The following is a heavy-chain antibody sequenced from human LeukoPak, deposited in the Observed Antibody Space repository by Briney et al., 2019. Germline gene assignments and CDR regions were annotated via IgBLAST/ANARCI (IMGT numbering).Heavy chain of an antibody. V-gene: IGHV4-30-2*01. D-gene: IGHD2-21*02. CDR3: ARGLIPERWFDP. CDR2: IYQSGST. J-gene: IGHJ5*02. Sequence: SETLSLTCGVSGGSISSGGYSWNWIRQPPGKGLEWIGYIYQSGSTYHNPSLKSRVTISVDRPKNQFSLKLNSVTAADTAVYYCARGLIPERWFDPWGQGTLVTVSS. CDR1: GGSISSGGYS.